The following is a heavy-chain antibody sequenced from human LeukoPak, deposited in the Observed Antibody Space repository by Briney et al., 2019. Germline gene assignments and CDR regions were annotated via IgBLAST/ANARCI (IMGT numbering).Heavy chain of an antibody. CDR3: ARGGGDDSAAPFDF. D-gene: IGHD2-21*02. J-gene: IGHJ4*02. CDR1: GYTFTNYY. Sequence: ASVKVSCKASGYTFTNYYMHWVRQAPGQGFEWMGIIKVSGGSTSYAQKFQGRVTMTRDTSTSTVYMELRSLRSEGTAVYYCARGGGDDSAAPFDFWVQGALVTVSS. CDR2: IKVSGGST. V-gene: IGHV1-46*01.